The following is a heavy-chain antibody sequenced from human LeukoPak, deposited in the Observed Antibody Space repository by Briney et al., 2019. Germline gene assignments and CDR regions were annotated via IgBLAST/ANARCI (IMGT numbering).Heavy chain of an antibody. CDR1: GYSISSGHY. D-gene: IGHD3-22*01. J-gene: IGHJ4*02. V-gene: IGHV4-38-2*02. CDR2: IYHSGNT. Sequence: SETLSLTCAVSGYSISSGHYWAWVRQPPGKGLEWIGSIYHSGNTYYNASLKSRVSISVDMSKNQFSLKLTSMTAADTAIYYCARDTRYYYDSSGYFYLGFDYWGQGTLVTVSS. CDR3: ARDTRYYYDSSGYFYLGFDY.